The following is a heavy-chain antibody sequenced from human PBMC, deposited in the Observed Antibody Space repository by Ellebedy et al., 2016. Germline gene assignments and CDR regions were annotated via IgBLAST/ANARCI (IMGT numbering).Heavy chain of an antibody. J-gene: IGHJ5*02. V-gene: IGHV4-39*07. CDR1: GGSITSSSHY. Sequence: GSLRLSCSVSGGSITSSSHYCGWIRQPPGKGLEWIGAINHSGATYYNPSLKSRVTISVDTSNRQVSLKLRSVTAADTAFYFCARGELAHDWYGPWGQGTLVTVSS. D-gene: IGHD3-10*01. CDR3: ARGELAHDWYGP. CDR2: INHSGAT.